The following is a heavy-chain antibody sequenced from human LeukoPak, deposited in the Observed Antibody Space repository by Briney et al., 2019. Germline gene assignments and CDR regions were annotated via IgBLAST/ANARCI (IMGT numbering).Heavy chain of an antibody. V-gene: IGHV3-11*04. CDR3: ARDGYNGRFDP. Sequence: GGSLRLSCAASGFTFSDYYMSWIRQAPGKGLEWVPYITNSGSTIYYTDSMKGRFTISRDNAKNSLYLQMHSLRAEDTAVYYCARDGYNGRFDPWGQGTLVTVSS. D-gene: IGHD5-24*01. CDR1: GFTFSDYY. J-gene: IGHJ5*02. CDR2: ITNSGSTI.